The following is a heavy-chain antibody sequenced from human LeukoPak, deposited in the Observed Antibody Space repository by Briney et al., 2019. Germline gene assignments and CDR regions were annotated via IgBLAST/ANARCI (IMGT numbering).Heavy chain of an antibody. CDR2: ISGNGDTT. V-gene: IGHV3-23*01. Sequence: GGSLRLSCAGSGFTFSNYALSWVRQAPGKGLEWVSVISGNGDTTYYADSVKGRFTISRDNSKNTLYLQMNSLRAEDTAIYSCAKDYRGSGYFFDVWGRGTMVAASS. CDR1: GFTFSNYA. CDR3: AKDYRGSGYFFDV. J-gene: IGHJ3*01. D-gene: IGHD3-3*01.